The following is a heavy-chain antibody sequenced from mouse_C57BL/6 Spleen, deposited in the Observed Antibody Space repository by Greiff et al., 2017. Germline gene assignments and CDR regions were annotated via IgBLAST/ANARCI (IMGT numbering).Heavy chain of an antibody. V-gene: IGHV1-82*01. CDR3: GSGWLLLDD. CDR1: GYAFSSSW. J-gene: IGHJ2*01. Sequence: QVQLQQSGPELVKPGASVKISCKASGYAFSSSWMNWVKQRPGKGLEWIGQIYPGDGDTNYNGKFKGKATRTADKSSSTAYMQLSSLTSEDSAVYFCGSGWLLLDDWGQGSTLTATS. D-gene: IGHD2-3*01. CDR2: IYPGDGDT.